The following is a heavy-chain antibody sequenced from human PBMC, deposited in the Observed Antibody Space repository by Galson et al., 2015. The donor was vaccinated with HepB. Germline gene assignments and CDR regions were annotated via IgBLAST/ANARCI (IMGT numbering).Heavy chain of an antibody. CDR3: AREGGGWLQGHFGN. V-gene: IGHV3-21*01. J-gene: IGHJ4*02. Sequence: SLRLSCAASGFIFSNYNMNWVRQAPGKGLEWVSFISSDASYIFYADSLKGRFTISRDNARNSLYLQINTLRADDTAVYYCAREGGGWLQGHFGNWGQGTLVIVSS. D-gene: IGHD5-24*01. CDR2: ISSDASYI. CDR1: GFIFSNYN.